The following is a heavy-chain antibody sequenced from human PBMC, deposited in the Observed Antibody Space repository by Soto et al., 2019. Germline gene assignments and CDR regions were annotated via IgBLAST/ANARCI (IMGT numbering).Heavy chain of an antibody. CDR2: IYYSGST. Sequence: SETLSLTCTVSGGSISSSSYYWGWIRQPPGKGLEWIGSIYYSGSTYYNPSLKSRVTISVDTSKNQFSLKLSSVTAADTAVYYCARHGLRPNFYFDYWGQGTLVTVSS. CDR1: GGSISSSSYY. D-gene: IGHD4-17*01. J-gene: IGHJ4*02. V-gene: IGHV4-39*01. CDR3: ARHGLRPNFYFDY.